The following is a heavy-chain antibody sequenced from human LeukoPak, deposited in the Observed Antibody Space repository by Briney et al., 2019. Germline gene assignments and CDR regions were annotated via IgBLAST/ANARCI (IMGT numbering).Heavy chain of an antibody. Sequence: GGSLRLSCVASGFTFSSHAMSWVRQAPGMGLEWVSTISSSGGSTYYAGSVKGRFTISRDNSKNRLYLQMNSLRAEDRAVHYCARSSSGGRSIYDYWGQGTLVTASS. D-gene: IGHD2-15*01. V-gene: IGHV3-23*01. CDR3: ARSSSGGRSIYDY. CDR2: ISSSGGST. CDR1: GFTFSSHA. J-gene: IGHJ4*02.